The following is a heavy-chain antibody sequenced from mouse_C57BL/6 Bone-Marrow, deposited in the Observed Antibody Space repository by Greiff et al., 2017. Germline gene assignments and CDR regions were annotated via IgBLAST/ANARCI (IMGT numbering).Heavy chain of an antibody. D-gene: IGHD2-2*01. J-gene: IGHJ3*01. CDR2: ISYDGSN. Sequence: VQLKESGPGLVKPSQSLSLTCSVTGYSITSGYYWNWIRQFPGNKLEWMGYISYDGSNNYNPSLKNRISITRDTSKNQFFLKLNSVTTEDTATYYCARGDGYDARLPGAYWGQGTLVTVSA. V-gene: IGHV3-6*01. CDR3: ARGDGYDARLPGAY. CDR1: GYSITSGYY.